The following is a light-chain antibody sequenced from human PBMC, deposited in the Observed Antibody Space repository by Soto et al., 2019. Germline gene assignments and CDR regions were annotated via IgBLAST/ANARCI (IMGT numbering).Light chain of an antibody. CDR2: GAS. J-gene: IGKJ1*01. CDR3: HQYGSSLWT. Sequence: EIVLTQSPGTLSLSPGERATLSCRASQSVTSTYLAWYQQKPGQAPRLLIYGASSRATGIPDRFSGSGSGTDFSLTISRLEPEDFAVYSCHQYGSSLWTFGQWTKVEIK. V-gene: IGKV3-20*01. CDR1: QSVTSTY.